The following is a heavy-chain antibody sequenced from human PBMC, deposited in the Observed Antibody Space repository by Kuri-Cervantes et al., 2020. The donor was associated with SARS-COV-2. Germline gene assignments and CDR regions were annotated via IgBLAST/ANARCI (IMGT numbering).Heavy chain of an antibody. CDR1: GGSISSYY. Sequence: GSLRLSCTVSGGSISSYYWSWIRQPPGKGLEWIGYIYYSGSTNYNPSLKSRVTISVDTSKNQFSLKLSSVTAADTAVYYCAYSIAATSRWFGPWGQGTLVTVSS. V-gene: IGHV4-59*01. CDR3: AYSIAATSRWFGP. CDR2: IYYSGST. D-gene: IGHD6-13*01. J-gene: IGHJ5*02.